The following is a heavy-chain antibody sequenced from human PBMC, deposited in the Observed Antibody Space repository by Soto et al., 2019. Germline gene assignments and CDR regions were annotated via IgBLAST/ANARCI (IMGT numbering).Heavy chain of an antibody. V-gene: IGHV3-74*01. CDR3: ASPVAVTSTQLYFYGLDA. CDR2: IDSYGSET. CDR1: GFTFRSYW. D-gene: IGHD6-19*01. Sequence: EAQLVESGGGLSQPGGSLRLPCAASGFTFRSYWMHWVRQVPGKGLVWVSRIDSYGSETNYADSVKGRFTISRDNAKNTVYLQMNSLRTEVTGLYYCASPVAVTSTQLYFYGLDACGPGPTVTVS. J-gene: IGHJ6*01.